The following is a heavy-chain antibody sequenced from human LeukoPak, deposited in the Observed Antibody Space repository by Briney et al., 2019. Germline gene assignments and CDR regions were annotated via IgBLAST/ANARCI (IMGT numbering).Heavy chain of an antibody. CDR1: GFTFSSYA. J-gene: IGHJ4*02. D-gene: IGHD6-13*01. CDR2: ISYDGSNK. V-gene: IGHV3-30*04. Sequence: GGSLSLSCAASGFTFSSYAMHWVRQAPGKGLEWVAVISYDGSNKYYADSVKGRFTISRDNSKNTLYLQMNSLRAEDTAVYYCARDRDSSSWAGIFDYWGQGTLVTVSS. CDR3: ARDRDSSSWAGIFDY.